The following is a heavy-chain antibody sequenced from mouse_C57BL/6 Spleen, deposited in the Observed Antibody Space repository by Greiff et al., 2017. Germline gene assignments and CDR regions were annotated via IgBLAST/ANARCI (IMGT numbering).Heavy chain of an antibody. CDR3: AIYYDYGYCDY. D-gene: IGHD2-4*01. V-gene: IGHV1-69*01. CDR1: GYTFTSYW. Sequence: QVQLQQPGAELVMPGASVKLSCKASGYTFTSYWMHWVKQRPGQGLEWIGEIDPSDSYTNYNQKFKGKSTLTVDKSSSTAYMQLSSLTSEDSAVYYCAIYYDYGYCDYWGQGTTLTVSS. CDR2: IDPSDSYT. J-gene: IGHJ2*01.